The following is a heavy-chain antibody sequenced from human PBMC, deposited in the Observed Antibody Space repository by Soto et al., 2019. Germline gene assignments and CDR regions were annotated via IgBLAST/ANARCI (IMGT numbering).Heavy chain of an antibody. CDR1: GFTFNNYG. V-gene: IGHV3-48*01. D-gene: IGHD2-2*01. CDR3: ARAPRRCSYTIGYDGYYYDYRDV. J-gene: IGHJ6*03. Sequence: EVQLVESGGGLVQPGGSLRLSCAASGFTFNNYGMYWFRQAPGKGLEWVSYISSSGSNIYYADSVKGRFTISRDNARNSLYLQLDSLRAEDTAIYYCARAPRRCSYTIGYDGYYYDYRDVWGKGTTVPVSS. CDR2: ISSSGSNI.